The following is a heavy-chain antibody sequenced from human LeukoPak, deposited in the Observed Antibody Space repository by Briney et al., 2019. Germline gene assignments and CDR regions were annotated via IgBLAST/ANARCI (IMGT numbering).Heavy chain of an antibody. CDR1: GGSISSGGYY. Sequence: SETLSLTCTVSGGSISSGGYYWSWIRQHPGKGLEWIGYIYYSGSTYYNPSLKSRVTVSVDTSKNQFSLKLSSVTAADTAVYYCARDRLSSWFDPWGQGTLVTVSS. J-gene: IGHJ5*02. CDR2: IYYSGST. CDR3: ARDRLSSWFDP. V-gene: IGHV4-31*03. D-gene: IGHD1-26*01.